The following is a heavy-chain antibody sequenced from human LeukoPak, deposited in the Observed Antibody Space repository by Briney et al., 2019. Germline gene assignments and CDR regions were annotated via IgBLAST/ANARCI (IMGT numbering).Heavy chain of an antibody. CDR1: GFTFSSYS. CDR2: ISSGSTYI. J-gene: IGHJ4*02. D-gene: IGHD3-22*01. CDR3: ARGLMGGYPRFDY. Sequence: GGSLRLSCAASGFTFSSYSMNWVRQAPGKGLEWVSSISSGSTYIYYADSMKGRFTISRDNAKKSLYLQMNSLRAEDTAVYYCARGLMGGYPRFDYWGQGNLVTVSS. V-gene: IGHV3-21*01.